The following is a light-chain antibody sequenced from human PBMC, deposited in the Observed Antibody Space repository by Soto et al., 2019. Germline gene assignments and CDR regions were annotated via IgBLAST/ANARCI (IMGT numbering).Light chain of an antibody. CDR1: RGVSSN. CDR2: GAS. V-gene: IGKV3-15*01. Sequence: EIVMTQSPATLSVSPGERATLFCRASRGVSSNLAWYQQKPGQAPRPLIYGASTRATGIPARFSGSGSGTEFILTISSLQSEDFAVYYCQQYNNWPRTFGQGTKV. CDR3: QQYNNWPRT. J-gene: IGKJ1*01.